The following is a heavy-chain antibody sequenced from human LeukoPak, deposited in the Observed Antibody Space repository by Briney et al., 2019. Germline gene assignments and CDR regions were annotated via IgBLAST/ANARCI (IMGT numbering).Heavy chain of an antibody. CDR1: GFTFSSYG. Sequence: GSLRLSCAASGFTFSSYGMHWVRQAPGKGLEWVAVIWYDGSNKYYADSVKGRFTISRDNSKNTLYLQMNSLRAEDTAVYYCARDSEPYDILTGYYNYWGQGTLVTVSS. D-gene: IGHD3-9*01. V-gene: IGHV3-33*01. CDR3: ARDSEPYDILTGYYNY. J-gene: IGHJ4*02. CDR2: IWYDGSNK.